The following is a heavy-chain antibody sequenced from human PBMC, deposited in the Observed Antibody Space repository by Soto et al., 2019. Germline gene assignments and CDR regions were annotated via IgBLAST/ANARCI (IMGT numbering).Heavy chain of an antibody. V-gene: IGHV3-15*01. D-gene: IGHD4-17*01. CDR2: IKSKADGGTT. Sequence: EVQLVESGGDLVKPGGSLRLSCAASEFTFANAWISWVRQAPGKGLEWVGRIKSKADGGTTDYAAPVKGRFTISRDESQTTLYLQMNSLKTEDTAVYYCTSLSYGHWGQGTLVTVSS. J-gene: IGHJ4*02. CDR1: EFTFANAW. CDR3: TSLSYGH.